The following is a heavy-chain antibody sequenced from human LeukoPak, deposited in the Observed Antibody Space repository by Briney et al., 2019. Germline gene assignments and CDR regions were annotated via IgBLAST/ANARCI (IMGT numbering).Heavy chain of an antibody. D-gene: IGHD6-13*01. Sequence: SVKVSFKASGGTFSSYAISWVRQAPGQGLEWMGGIIPIFGTANYAQKFQGRVTITADESTSTAYMELSSLRSEDTAVYYCARVEYSSSSGNWFDPWGQGTLVTVSS. CDR3: ARVEYSSSSGNWFDP. V-gene: IGHV1-69*13. CDR1: GGTFSSYA. J-gene: IGHJ5*02. CDR2: IIPIFGTA.